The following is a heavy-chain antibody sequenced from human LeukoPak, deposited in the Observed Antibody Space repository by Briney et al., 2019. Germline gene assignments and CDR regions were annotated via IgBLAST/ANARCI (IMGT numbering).Heavy chain of an antibody. CDR1: GYTFTGYY. CDR2: INPNSGGT. Sequence: ASVKVSCKASGYTFTGYYMHWVRQAPGQGLEWMGWINPNSGGTNYAQKFQGRVTMTRDTSISTAYMELSRLRAEDTAVYYCARDQGAWGYGYNFDYWGQGTLVTVSS. D-gene: IGHD3-16*01. V-gene: IGHV1-2*02. J-gene: IGHJ4*02. CDR3: ARDQGAWGYGYNFDY.